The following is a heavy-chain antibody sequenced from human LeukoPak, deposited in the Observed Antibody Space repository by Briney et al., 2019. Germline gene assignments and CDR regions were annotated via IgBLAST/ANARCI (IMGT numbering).Heavy chain of an antibody. CDR1: GGSISSYY. J-gene: IGHJ5*02. CDR3: ARDSVRGFGEFKLNWFDP. CDR2: IYASGNT. D-gene: IGHD3-10*01. Sequence: ASETLSLTCTVSGGSISSYYWSWVRQPAGKGLEWIGRIYASGNTNYNPSLKGRVTMTVDTSKNQFSLNLSSVTAADTAVYYCARDSVRGFGEFKLNWFDPWGQGTLVTVSS. V-gene: IGHV4-4*07.